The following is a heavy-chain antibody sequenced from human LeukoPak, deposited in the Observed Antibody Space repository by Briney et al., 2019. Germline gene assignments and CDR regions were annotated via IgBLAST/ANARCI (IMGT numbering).Heavy chain of an antibody. CDR3: AKGYSSTSYCLDY. J-gene: IGHJ4*02. CDR1: GFTFSSYT. V-gene: IGHV3-23*01. Sequence: GGSLRLSCIVSGFTFSSYTMSWVRRAPGKGLEWVSSINGGGDSATYADSVKGRFTISRDNSRNTVFLQVNSLRAEDTAVYYCAKGYSSTSYCLDYWGQGTLVTVSS. CDR2: INGGGDSA. D-gene: IGHD2-2*01.